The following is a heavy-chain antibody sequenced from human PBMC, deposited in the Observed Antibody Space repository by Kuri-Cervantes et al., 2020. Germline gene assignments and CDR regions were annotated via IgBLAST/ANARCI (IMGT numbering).Heavy chain of an antibody. CDR3: ARDPSPDPYTSGPYYFDY. J-gene: IGHJ4*02. V-gene: IGHV3-30*02. D-gene: IGHD6-19*01. CDR1: GFTFSSYG. CDR2: IRYDGSNK. Sequence: GGSLRLSCAASGFTFSSYGMHWVRQAPGKGLEWVAFIRYDGSNKYYADSVKGRFTISRDNSKNTLYLQMNSLRADDTAVYYCARDPSPDPYTSGPYYFDYWGQGTLVTVSS.